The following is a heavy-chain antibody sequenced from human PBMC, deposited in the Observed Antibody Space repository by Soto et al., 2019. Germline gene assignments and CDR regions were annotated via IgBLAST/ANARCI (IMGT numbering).Heavy chain of an antibody. Sequence: SETLSLTCDVSGGSISSGGYSWSWIRQPPGKGLEWIGYIYHSGSTYYNPSLKSRVTISVDRSKNQFSLKLSSVTAADTAVYYCARLLFGLGGWFDPWGQGTLVTVSS. V-gene: IGHV4-30-2*01. J-gene: IGHJ5*02. CDR1: GGSISSGGYS. CDR3: ARLLFGLGGWFDP. CDR2: IYHSGST. D-gene: IGHD3-10*02.